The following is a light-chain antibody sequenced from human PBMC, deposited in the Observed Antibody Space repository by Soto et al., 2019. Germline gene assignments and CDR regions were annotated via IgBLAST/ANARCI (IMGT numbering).Light chain of an antibody. CDR2: AAS. V-gene: IGKV1-17*01. CDR1: QSISND. CDR3: QQYNSYYET. Sequence: DIQLTQSPSPLSASVGDRVTITCRANQSISNDLNWYQQKPGKAPNLLIYAASSLQSGIPARFSGSGSGTEFTLTISSLQPDDFATYYCQQYNSYYETFGQGTKVDIK. J-gene: IGKJ1*01.